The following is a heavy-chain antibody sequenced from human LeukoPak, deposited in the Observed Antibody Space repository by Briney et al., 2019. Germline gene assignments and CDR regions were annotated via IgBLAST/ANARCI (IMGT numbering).Heavy chain of an antibody. Sequence: ASVKVSCKASGGIFSSFAITWVRQAPGQGLEWMGEIIPFFGPGNYAQKFQDRVTITADQSTKTAYLELNSLRPEDTALYFCAKSTAVTGRWFDSWGQGNLVTVSS. CDR1: GGIFSSFA. CDR3: AKSTAVTGRWFDS. J-gene: IGHJ5*01. V-gene: IGHV1-69*13. CDR2: IIPFFGPG. D-gene: IGHD6-19*01.